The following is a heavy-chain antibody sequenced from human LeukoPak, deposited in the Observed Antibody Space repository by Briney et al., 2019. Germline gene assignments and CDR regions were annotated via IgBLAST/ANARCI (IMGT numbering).Heavy chain of an antibody. CDR3: AREDGNYGYGMDV. V-gene: IGHV4-59*01. CDR1: GGSISSYY. Sequence: SETLSLTCTVSGGSISSYYWSWIRQPPGKGLEWIGYIYYSGSTNYNPSLKSRVTISVDTSKNQFSLKLSSVTAADTAVYYCAREDGNYGYGMDVWGQGTTVTVSS. D-gene: IGHD3-10*01. J-gene: IGHJ6*02. CDR2: IYYSGST.